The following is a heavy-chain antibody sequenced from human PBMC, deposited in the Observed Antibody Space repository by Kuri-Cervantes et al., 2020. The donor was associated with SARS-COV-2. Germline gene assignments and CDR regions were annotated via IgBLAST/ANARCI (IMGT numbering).Heavy chain of an antibody. CDR2: INPNSGGT. CDR3: ARGEGARGLMVVLGWRGAGLLDF. Sequence: ASVKVSCKASGYTFTGYYMHWVRQAPGQGLEWMGWINPNSGGTNYAQKFQGWVTMTRDTSISTVYVELSRLRSDDTAVYYCARGEGARGLMVVLGWRGAGLLDFWGQGTLVTVSS. D-gene: IGHD3-10*01. CDR1: GYTFTGYY. V-gene: IGHV1-2*04. J-gene: IGHJ4*02.